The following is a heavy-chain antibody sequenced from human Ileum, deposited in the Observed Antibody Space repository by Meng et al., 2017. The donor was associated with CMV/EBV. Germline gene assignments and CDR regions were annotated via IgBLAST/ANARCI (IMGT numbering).Heavy chain of an antibody. CDR1: EFTFNNYA. CDR2: IGGSDGTT. J-gene: IGHJ6*02. V-gene: IGHV3-23*01. Sequence: GESLKISCAASEFTFNNYAMSWVRQAPGKGLEWVSSIGGSDGTTFHVDSVKGRFTISRDNSKKSIYLEMNNLRVEDTALYYCARGAGTTFFHYHGMDVWGQGTPVTVSS. D-gene: IGHD1-14*01. CDR3: ARGAGTTFFHYHGMDV.